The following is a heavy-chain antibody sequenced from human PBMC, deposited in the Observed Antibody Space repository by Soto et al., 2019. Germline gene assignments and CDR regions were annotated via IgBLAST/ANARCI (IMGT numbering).Heavy chain of an antibody. D-gene: IGHD3-10*01. CDR3: ARGINYYASGDDAFDI. Sequence: QVQLVQSGAEVKKPGASVKVSCKASGYTFTSYDINWVRQATGQGLEWMGWMNPNSGNTGYAQRFQGRVTMTRNTSISIAYMELSSLRSEDTAVYYCARGINYYASGDDAFDIWGQGTMVTVSS. CDR1: GYTFTSYD. J-gene: IGHJ3*02. CDR2: MNPNSGNT. V-gene: IGHV1-8*01.